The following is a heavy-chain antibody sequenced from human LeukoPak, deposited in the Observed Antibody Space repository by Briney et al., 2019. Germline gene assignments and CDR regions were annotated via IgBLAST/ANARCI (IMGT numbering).Heavy chain of an antibody. CDR1: GGSFSGYY. J-gene: IGHJ4*02. Sequence: PSETLSLTCAVYGGSFSGYYWSWIRQPPGKGLEWIGEINHSGSTNYNPSLKSRVTISVDTSKNQFSLKLSSVTAADTAVYYCARHEYSSSRYLPPFDYWGQGTLVTVSS. D-gene: IGHD6-13*01. CDR3: ARHEYSSSRYLPPFDY. V-gene: IGHV4-34*01. CDR2: INHSGST.